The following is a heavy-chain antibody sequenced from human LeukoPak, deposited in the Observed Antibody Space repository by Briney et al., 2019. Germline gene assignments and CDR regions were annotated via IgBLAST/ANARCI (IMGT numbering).Heavy chain of an antibody. CDR1: GYTFTSYD. V-gene: IGHV1-8*03. Sequence: ASVKVSCKASGYTFTSYDINWVRQATGQGLEWMGWMNPNSGNTGYAQKFQGRVTISSNTSISTAYMELSSLRSEDTAVYYCARGRGGDHWDWFDWFDPWGQGTLVTVSS. D-gene: IGHD3-10*01. CDR2: MNPNSGNT. J-gene: IGHJ5*02. CDR3: ARGRGGDHWDWFDWFDP.